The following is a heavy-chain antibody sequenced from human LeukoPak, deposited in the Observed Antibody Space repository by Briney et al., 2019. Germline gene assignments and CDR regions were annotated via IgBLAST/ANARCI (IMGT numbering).Heavy chain of an antibody. J-gene: IGHJ4*02. CDR1: GGSISSYY. CDR3: TRRGSGSYLFDY. D-gene: IGHD1-26*01. CDR2: IYYSGST. V-gene: IGHV4-59*08. Sequence: SETLSLTCTVSGGSISSYYWSWIRQPPGKGLEWIGYIYYSGSTNYNPSLKSRVTISVDTSKNQFSLKLSSVTAADTAVHYCTRRGSGSYLFDYWGQGTQVTVSS.